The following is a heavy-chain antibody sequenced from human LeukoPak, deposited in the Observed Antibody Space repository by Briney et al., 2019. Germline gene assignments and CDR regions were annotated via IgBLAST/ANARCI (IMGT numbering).Heavy chain of an antibody. D-gene: IGHD2-2*01. V-gene: IGHV3-7*01. CDR2: IKQDGSEK. CDR1: GFTFSSYW. Sequence: GSLRLSCTASGFTFSSYWMSWVRQAPGKGLEWVANIKQDGSEKYYVDSVKGRFTISRDNAKNSLYLQMNSLRAEDTAVYYCARDSPAANLDYWGQGTLVTVSS. J-gene: IGHJ4*02. CDR3: ARDSPAANLDY.